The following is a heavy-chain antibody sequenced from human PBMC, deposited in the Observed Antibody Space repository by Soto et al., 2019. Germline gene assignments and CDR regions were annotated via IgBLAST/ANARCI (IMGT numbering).Heavy chain of an antibody. CDR3: AKGYYDFLSGYYLVPCAYYYGIDV. Sequence: QVQLVESGGGVVQPGRSLRLSCAASGFTFSSYGMHWVRQAPGKGLEWVAVISTDGSNKYYADSVKGRFTISRDNSKNTLYLQMNSLRAEDTAVYYCAKGYYDFLSGYYLVPCAYYYGIDVWGQGTPGTVSS. D-gene: IGHD3-3*01. CDR1: GFTFSSYG. J-gene: IGHJ6*02. V-gene: IGHV3-30*18. CDR2: ISTDGSNK.